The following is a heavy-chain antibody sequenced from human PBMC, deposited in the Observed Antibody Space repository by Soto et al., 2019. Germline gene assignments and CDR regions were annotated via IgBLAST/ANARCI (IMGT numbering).Heavy chain of an antibody. V-gene: IGHV3-20*04. CDR2: INWNGGST. Sequence: TGGSLRPSCASSGFTFSSYTMSWVRQPPGKGLEWVAGINWNGGSTGYADSVKGRFTISRDNAKNSLYLQMNSLRAEDTALYYCARDGGCGRSGYYCFDYWGQGTPVTVSS. J-gene: IGHJ4*02. CDR3: ARDGGCGRSGYYCFDY. D-gene: IGHD3-22*01. CDR1: GFTFSSYT.